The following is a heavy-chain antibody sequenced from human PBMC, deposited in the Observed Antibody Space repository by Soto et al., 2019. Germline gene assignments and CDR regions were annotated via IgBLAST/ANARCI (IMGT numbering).Heavy chain of an antibody. Sequence: EVQLVESGGGLLQPGGSLRLSCAASGFSFRGYGLTWVRQGPGKGLEWVSAISSSSGSTFYADSVKGRFITSRDNSKNMLHMQMNSLRVEDRAVYYCTKPLCIKYGFDYWGQRTLVAVSS. J-gene: IGHJ4*02. V-gene: IGHV3-23*04. CDR3: TKPLCIKYGFDY. CDR1: GFSFRGYG. D-gene: IGHD1-20*01. CDR2: ISSSSGST.